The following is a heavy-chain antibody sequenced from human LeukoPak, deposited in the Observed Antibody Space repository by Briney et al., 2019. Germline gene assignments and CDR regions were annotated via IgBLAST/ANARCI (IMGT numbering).Heavy chain of an antibody. J-gene: IGHJ6*02. D-gene: IGHD3-22*01. CDR1: GGSISSYY. CDR3: ARQYYYDTTYGMDV. CDR2: IYYSGST. Sequence: SETLSLTCTVPGGSISSYYWSWIRQPPGKGLEWIGYIYYSGSTNYNPSLKSRVTISVDTSKNQFSLKLSSVTAADTAVYYCARQYYYDTTYGMDVWGQGTTVTVSS. V-gene: IGHV4-59*08.